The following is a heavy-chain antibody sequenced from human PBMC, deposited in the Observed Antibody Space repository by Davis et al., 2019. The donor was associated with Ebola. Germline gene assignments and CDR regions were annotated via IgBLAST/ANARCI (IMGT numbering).Heavy chain of an antibody. CDR2: IIPIFGTA. CDR1: GGTFTRSA. V-gene: IGHV1-69*06. Sequence: AASVKVSCKASGGTFTRSAISWVRQAPGQGLEWMGGIIPIFGTANYAQKFQGRVTITADKSTSTAYMELSSLRSEDTAVYYCAREKLTAGYYYYGMDVWGQGTTVTVSS. CDR3: AREKLTAGYYYYGMDV. D-gene: IGHD6-6*01. J-gene: IGHJ6*02.